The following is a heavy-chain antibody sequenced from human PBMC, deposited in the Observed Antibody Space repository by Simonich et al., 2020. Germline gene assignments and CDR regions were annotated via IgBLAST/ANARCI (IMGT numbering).Heavy chain of an antibody. CDR3: ARVGYSNYYYYGMDV. D-gene: IGHD6-13*01. J-gene: IGHJ6*02. V-gene: IGHV4-38-2*01. Sequence: QVQLQESGPGLVKPSETLSLTCAVSGYSISSGYYWGWLRQPPGKGLEWIGSIYHGGCTYYTPSLKSEVTISVDTSKNQFSLKLSSVTAADTAVYYGARVGYSNYYYYGMDVWGQGTTVTVSS. CDR1: GYSISSGYY. CDR2: IYHGGCT.